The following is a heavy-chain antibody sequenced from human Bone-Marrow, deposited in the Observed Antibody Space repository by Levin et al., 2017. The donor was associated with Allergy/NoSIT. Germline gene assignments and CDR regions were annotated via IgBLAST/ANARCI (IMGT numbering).Heavy chain of an antibody. CDR2: IYHSGST. V-gene: IGHV4-4*02. CDR3: ARRNVLAPGEDRFDP. CDR1: DDSISSSNW. J-gene: IGHJ5*02. D-gene: IGHD7-27*01. Sequence: KPSETLSLTCGVSDDSISSSNWWTWVRQPPGKGLEWIGEIYHSGSTNYNPSLKSRVTISVEKSKNQFSLKLSSVTAADTAVYYCARRNVLAPGEDRFDPWGQGTLVTVSS.